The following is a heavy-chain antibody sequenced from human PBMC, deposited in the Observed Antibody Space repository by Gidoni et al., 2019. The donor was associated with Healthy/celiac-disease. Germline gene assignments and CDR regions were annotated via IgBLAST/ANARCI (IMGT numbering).Heavy chain of an antibody. J-gene: IGHJ3*02. D-gene: IGHD1-26*01. V-gene: IGHV3-30*18. CDR1: GFPFSSSG. CDR2: VSYDGSNK. Sequence: QVQLVESGGGVFQPGRSLRLSWSASGFPFSSSGMHWVLQAPGKGLEWVAFVSYDGSNKYYADSVKGRFTISRDNSKNTLYLQMNSLRAEDTAVYYCAKDKKSGSYYPNDAFDIWGQGTMVTVSS. CDR3: AKDKKSGSYYPNDAFDI.